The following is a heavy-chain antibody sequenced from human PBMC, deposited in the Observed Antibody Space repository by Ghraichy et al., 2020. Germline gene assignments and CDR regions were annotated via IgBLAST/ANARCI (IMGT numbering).Heavy chain of an antibody. J-gene: IGHJ4*02. CDR2: INSDGSST. Sequence: GGSLRLSCAASGFTFSSYWMHWVRQAPGKGLVWVSRINSDGSSTSYADSVKGRFTISRDNAKNTLYLQMNSLRAEDTAVYYCAREEVAYCGGDCYAVLPFDYWGQGTLVTVSS. V-gene: IGHV3-74*01. CDR3: AREEVAYCGGDCYAVLPFDY. D-gene: IGHD2-21*02. CDR1: GFTFSSYW.